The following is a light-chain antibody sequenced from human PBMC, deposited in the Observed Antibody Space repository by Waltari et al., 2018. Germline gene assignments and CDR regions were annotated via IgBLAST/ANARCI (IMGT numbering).Light chain of an antibody. CDR3: QQSYKPPMYT. CDR1: QSISIY. Sequence: DIQLTQSPSSLSASVGDRVTITCRASQSISIYLNWYQQKLGKAPKLLIFASSNSQTGVPSRFSGAGSGTDFTLTISSLQPEDFATYYCQQSYKPPMYTFGQGTKLEIK. J-gene: IGKJ2*01. V-gene: IGKV1-39*01. CDR2: ASS.